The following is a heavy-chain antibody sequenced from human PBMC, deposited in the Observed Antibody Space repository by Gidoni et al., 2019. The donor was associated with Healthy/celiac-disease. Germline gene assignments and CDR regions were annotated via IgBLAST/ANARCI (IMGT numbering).Heavy chain of an antibody. D-gene: IGHD5-12*01. Sequence: EVQLLESGVGLVQPGWSLRLSCAASGFTFSSYSLSWVRQAPGKGLEWVSAISGSGGSTYYADSVKGRFTISRDNSKNTLYLQMNSLRAEDTAVYYCAKGWSGYDPYYYYYYMDVWGKGTTVTVSS. J-gene: IGHJ6*03. CDR2: ISGSGGST. CDR3: AKGWSGYDPYYYYYYMDV. V-gene: IGHV3-23*01. CDR1: GFTFSSYS.